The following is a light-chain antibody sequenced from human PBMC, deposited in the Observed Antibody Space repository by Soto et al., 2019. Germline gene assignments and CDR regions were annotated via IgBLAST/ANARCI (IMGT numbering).Light chain of an antibody. J-gene: IGLJ1*01. CDR2: DIA. Sequence: QSVLTQPASVCGSPGQSITISCTGTSSDIGAYIFVSWYQQHPGKAPKLIIYDIANRPSGVSYRFSGSKSANTASLTISGLQADDDPDYSRVSFTTKKSYVFGTGTKVTAL. CDR1: SSDIGAYIF. CDR3: VSFTTKKSYV. V-gene: IGLV2-14*03.